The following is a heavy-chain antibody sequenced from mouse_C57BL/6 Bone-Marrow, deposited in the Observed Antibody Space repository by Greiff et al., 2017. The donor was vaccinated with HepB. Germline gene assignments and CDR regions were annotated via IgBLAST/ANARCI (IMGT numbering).Heavy chain of an antibody. J-gene: IGHJ1*03. Sequence: QVQLKESGPGLVQPSQSLSISCTVSGFSLTSYGVHWVRQLPGKGLEWLGVIWSGGSTDYNAAFISRLSISKDNSKSQVFFKMNSLQADDTAIYYCARNPQPHWCFDVWGTGTTVTVSS. CDR2: IWSGGST. D-gene: IGHD6-1*01. V-gene: IGHV2-2*01. CDR3: ARNPQPHWCFDV. CDR1: GFSLTSYG.